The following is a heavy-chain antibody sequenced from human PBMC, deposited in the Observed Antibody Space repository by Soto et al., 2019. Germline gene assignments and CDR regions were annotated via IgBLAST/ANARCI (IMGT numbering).Heavy chain of an antibody. D-gene: IGHD2-15*01. J-gene: IGHJ2*01. CDR1: GGSISSSSYY. Sequence: QLQLQESGPGLVKPSETLSLTCTVSGGSISSSSYYWGWIRQPPGKGLEWIGSIYYSGSTYYNPSLKSRVTISVDTSKNQFSLKLSSVTAADTAVYYCARHSVVVVAAPFDLWGRGTLVTVSS. V-gene: IGHV4-39*01. CDR2: IYYSGST. CDR3: ARHSVVVVAAPFDL.